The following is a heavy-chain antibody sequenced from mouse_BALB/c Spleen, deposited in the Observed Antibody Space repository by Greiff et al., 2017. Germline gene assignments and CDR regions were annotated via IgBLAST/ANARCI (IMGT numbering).Heavy chain of an antibody. D-gene: IGHD1-1*01. CDR3: TRSDYYGSSPFAY. CDR2: IDPSDSYT. V-gene: IGHV1S127*01. J-gene: IGHJ3*01. Sequence: VQLQQSGPELVKPGASVKMSCKASGYTFTSYVMHWVKQKPGQGLEWIGVIDPSDSYTSYNQKFKGKATLTVDTSSSTAYMQLSSLTSEDSAVYYCTRSDYYGSSPFAYWGQGTLVTVSA. CDR1: GYTFTSYV.